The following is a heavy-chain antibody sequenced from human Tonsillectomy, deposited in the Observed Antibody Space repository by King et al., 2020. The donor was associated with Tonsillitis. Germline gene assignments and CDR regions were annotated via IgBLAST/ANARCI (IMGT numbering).Heavy chain of an antibody. D-gene: IGHD1-26*01. J-gene: IGHJ4*02. CDR1: GFTFSTYA. V-gene: IGHV3-23*04. CDR3: AKESPYSGNYRFYYFDY. CDR2: FSGGGTRT. Sequence: VQLVESGGGLVQPGGSLRLSCEASGFTFSTYAMSWVRQAPGKGPEWVSAFSGGGTRTFYADSVKGRFTISRDDSKNTVSLQMSSLRAEDTAVYYCAKESPYSGNYRFYYFDYWGQGTLVTVSS.